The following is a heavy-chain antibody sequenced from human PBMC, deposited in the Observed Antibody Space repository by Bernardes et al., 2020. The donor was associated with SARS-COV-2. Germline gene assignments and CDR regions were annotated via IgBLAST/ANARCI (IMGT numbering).Heavy chain of an antibody. CDR1: GGSFNNYY. J-gene: IGHJ6*02. CDR2: INHSGST. D-gene: IGHD6-19*01. CDR3: ARGDWQAVASTLTCYYSYDVPV. V-gene: IGHV4-34*01. Sequence: SEALSLTCAVYGGSFNNYYWCWIRQPPGKGLEWIGEINHSGSTNYNPSLKSRGTISVDTSKNQFYLKLSPVTSADTAVYYSARGDWQAVASTLTCYYSYDVPVWGQVATITVSS.